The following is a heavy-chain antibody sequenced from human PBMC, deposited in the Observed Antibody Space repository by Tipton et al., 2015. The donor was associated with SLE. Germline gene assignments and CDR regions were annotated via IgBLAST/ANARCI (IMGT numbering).Heavy chain of an antibody. CDR3: VRGRIGMGI. CDR1: GGSFSGYY. V-gene: IGHV3-11*06. J-gene: IGHJ3*02. Sequence: LSLTCAVYGGSFSGYYWSWIRQPPGKGLEWVSSISSSSDYIYYTDSVKGRFTISRDNAKNSLDVQMNSLRAEDTAVYYCVRGRIGMGIWGQGTMVTVSS. CDR2: ISSSSDYI. D-gene: IGHD3-10*01.